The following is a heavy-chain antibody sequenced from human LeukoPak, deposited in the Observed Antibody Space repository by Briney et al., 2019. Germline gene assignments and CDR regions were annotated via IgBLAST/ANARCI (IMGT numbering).Heavy chain of an antibody. J-gene: IGHJ4*02. D-gene: IGHD6-13*01. V-gene: IGHV3-7*03. CDR3: ARFAAAGGSFDY. Sequence: GGSLRLSCAASGFTFSSYAMSWVRQAPGKGLEWAANIKQDGSEKYYVDSVKGRFTISRDNAKNSLYLQMNSPRAEDTAVYYCARFAAAGGSFDYWGQGTLVTVSS. CDR2: IKQDGSEK. CDR1: GFTFSSYA.